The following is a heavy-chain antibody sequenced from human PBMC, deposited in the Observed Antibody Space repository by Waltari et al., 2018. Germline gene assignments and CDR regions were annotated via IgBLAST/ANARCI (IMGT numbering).Heavy chain of an antibody. D-gene: IGHD3-3*01. CDR1: GYSFTSYW. J-gene: IGHJ4*02. V-gene: IGHV5-51*03. Sequence: EVQLVQSGAEVKKPGESLKISCKGSGYSFTSYWIGWVRQMPGKGLEWMGISDPGDSDTRYSSSFQGQVTSSADKSISTAYLQGSSLKAADTAMYYCARLADFWSGSFDYWGQGTLVTVSS. CDR3: ARLADFWSGSFDY. CDR2: SDPGDSDT.